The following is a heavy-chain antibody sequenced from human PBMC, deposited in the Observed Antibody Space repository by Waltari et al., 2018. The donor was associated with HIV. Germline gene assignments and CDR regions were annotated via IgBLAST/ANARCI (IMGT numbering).Heavy chain of an antibody. CDR2: IKQNGSEK. CDR3: ARDLRPDDYGDSPLRY. J-gene: IGHJ4*02. CDR1: GFTFSSYW. D-gene: IGHD4-17*01. Sequence: EVQLVESGGGLVQPGGSLRLSCAASGFTFSSYWMSWVRQAPGKGLEWVANIKQNGSEKYYVDSVKGRFTISRDNAKKSMYLQMNSLRAEDTAVYYCARDLRPDDYGDSPLRYWGQGTLVTVSS. V-gene: IGHV3-7*01.